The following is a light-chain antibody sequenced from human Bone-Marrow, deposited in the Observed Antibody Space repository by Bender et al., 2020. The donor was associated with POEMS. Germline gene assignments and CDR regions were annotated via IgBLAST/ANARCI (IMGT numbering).Light chain of an antibody. CDR3: SSSAGSGTLL. Sequence: QSALTQPASVSGSPGQSITISCTGTSSDVGRYNLVSWYQQHPGKAPKLLIYEVRKRPSGVSNRFSGSKSGNTAFLTISGLQTEDEADYYCSSSAGSGTLLFGGGTKLTVL. CDR1: SSDVGRYNL. J-gene: IGLJ2*01. CDR2: EVR. V-gene: IGLV2-23*02.